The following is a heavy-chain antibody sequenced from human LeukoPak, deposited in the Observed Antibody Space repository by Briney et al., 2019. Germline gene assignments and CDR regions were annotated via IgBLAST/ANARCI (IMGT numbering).Heavy chain of an antibody. J-gene: IGHJ4*02. V-gene: IGHV4-39*01. Sequence: PSETLSLTCTVSGGSISSNSYYWGWIRQPPGKGLEWIGSIYYSGSPYYNPSLKSRVTISVDTSKNQFSLKVSSVTAADTAVYYCARWRTAKTGFDYWGLGTLVTVSS. CDR2: IYYSGSP. CDR3: ARWRTAKTGFDY. D-gene: IGHD1-1*01. CDR1: GGSISSNSYY.